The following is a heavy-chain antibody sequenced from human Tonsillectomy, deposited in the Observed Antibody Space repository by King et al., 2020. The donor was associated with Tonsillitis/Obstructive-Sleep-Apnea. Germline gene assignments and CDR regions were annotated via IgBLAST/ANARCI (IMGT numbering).Heavy chain of an antibody. D-gene: IGHD2-2*01. J-gene: IGHJ6*03. CDR1: GFTFDDYG. CDR2: INWNGGST. CDR3: ARIASSLYYYYYMDV. V-gene: IGHV3-20*01. Sequence: GQLVQSGGGVVRPGGSLRLSCAASGFTFDDYGMSWVRQAPGKGLEWVSGINWNGGSTGYADSVKGRFTISRDNAKNSLYLQMNSLRAEDTALYHCARIASSLYYYYYMDVWGKGTTVTVSS.